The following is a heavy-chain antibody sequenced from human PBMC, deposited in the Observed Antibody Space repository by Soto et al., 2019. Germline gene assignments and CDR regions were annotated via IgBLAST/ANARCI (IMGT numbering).Heavy chain of an antibody. D-gene: IGHD1-20*01. V-gene: IGHV4-34*01. CDR1: GGSFDAYY. CDR2: INHSGST. Sequence: PSETLSLTCAVYGGSFDAYYWSWIRQPPGKGLEWIGEINHSGSTNYNPSLESRLTISVDTSKNQFSLKLSSVTAADTAVYYCARGRNWSTSDYWGQGTRVTVSS. J-gene: IGHJ4*02. CDR3: ARGRNWSTSDY.